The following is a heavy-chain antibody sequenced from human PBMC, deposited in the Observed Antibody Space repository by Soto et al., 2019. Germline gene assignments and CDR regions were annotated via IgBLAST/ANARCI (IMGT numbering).Heavy chain of an antibody. D-gene: IGHD2-15*01. CDR3: ARVRYGGNLLDP. Sequence: SVKVSCKASGGTFSSYAISWVRQAPGQGLEWMGGIIPIFGTANYAQKFQGRVTITADKSTSTAYMELSSLRSEDTAVYYCARVRYGGNLLDPWGQGTLVTVAS. CDR1: GGTFSSYA. V-gene: IGHV1-69*06. CDR2: IIPIFGTA. J-gene: IGHJ5*02.